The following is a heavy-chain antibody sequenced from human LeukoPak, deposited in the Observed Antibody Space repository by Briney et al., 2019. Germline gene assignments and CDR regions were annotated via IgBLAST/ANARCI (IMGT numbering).Heavy chain of an antibody. CDR2: ISGSGGST. V-gene: IGHV3-23*01. CDR1: GFTFSSNA. CDR3: AKDVAYYYDSSGYALPYYFDY. J-gene: IGHJ4*02. D-gene: IGHD3-22*01. Sequence: PGTSLRLSCAASGFTFSSNAMHWVRQAPGKGLEWVSAISGSGGSTYYADSVKGRFTISRDNSKNTLYLQMNSLRAEDTAVYRCAKDVAYYYDSSGYALPYYFDYWGQGTLVTVSS.